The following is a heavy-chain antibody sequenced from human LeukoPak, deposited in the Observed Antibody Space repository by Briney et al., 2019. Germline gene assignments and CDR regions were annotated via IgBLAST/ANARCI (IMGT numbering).Heavy chain of an antibody. J-gene: IGHJ3*02. V-gene: IGHV1-69*04. CDR1: GGTFSSYA. Sequence: ASVKVSCKASGGTFSSYAISWVRQAPGQGLEWMGRIIPILGIANYAQKFQGRVTITADKSTSTAYMELSSLRSEDTAVYYCVQEGPRGLAFDIWGQGTKVTVSS. CDR2: IIPILGIA. CDR3: VQEGPRGLAFDI.